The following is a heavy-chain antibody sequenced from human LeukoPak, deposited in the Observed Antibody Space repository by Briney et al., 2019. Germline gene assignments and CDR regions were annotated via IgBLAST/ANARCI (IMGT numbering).Heavy chain of an antibody. CDR1: GGSISSYY. D-gene: IGHD3-10*01. CDR2: IYTSGST. V-gene: IGHV4-4*07. CDR3: ARDSDYYGSGTDLGGYYYYMDV. J-gene: IGHJ6*03. Sequence: SETLSLTCTVSGGSISSYYWSWIRQPAGKGLEWIGRIYTSGSTNYNPSLKSRVTMSVDTSKNQFSLKLSSVTAADTAVYYCARDSDYYGSGTDLGGYYYYMDVWGKGTTVTISS.